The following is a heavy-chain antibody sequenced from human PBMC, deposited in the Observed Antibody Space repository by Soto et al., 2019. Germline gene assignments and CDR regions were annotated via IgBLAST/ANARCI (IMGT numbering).Heavy chain of an antibody. J-gene: IGHJ6*02. V-gene: IGHV3-74*01. CDR2: INSDGSST. D-gene: IGHD2-2*01. CDR1: GFTLSSYW. Sequence: EVQLVESGGGLVQPGGSLRLSCAASGFTLSSYWMHWVRQAPGKGLVWVSRINSDGSSTNYADSVKGRFTISRDNAKNTLYLQMNSLRAEDTAVYYCARWPQGSIVVVPADSGGMDVWGQGPTVTVSS. CDR3: ARWPQGSIVVVPADSGGMDV.